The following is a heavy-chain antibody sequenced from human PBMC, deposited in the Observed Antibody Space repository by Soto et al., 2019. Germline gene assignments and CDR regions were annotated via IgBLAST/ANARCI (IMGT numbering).Heavy chain of an antibody. V-gene: IGHV3-30-3*01. CDR2: ISYDGSNK. D-gene: IGHD2-15*01. Sequence: QVQLVESGGGVVQPGRSLRLSCAASGFTFSSYAMHWVRQAPGKGLEWVAVISYDGSNKYYADSVKGRFTISRDNSKNSLYLQMNSLRAVDTAVYYCARVTGSLRTGAFDIWGQGTMVTFSA. CDR3: ARVTGSLRTGAFDI. CDR1: GFTFSSYA. J-gene: IGHJ3*02.